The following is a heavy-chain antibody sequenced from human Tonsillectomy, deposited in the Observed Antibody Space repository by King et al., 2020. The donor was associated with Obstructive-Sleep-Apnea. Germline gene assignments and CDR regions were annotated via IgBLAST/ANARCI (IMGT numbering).Heavy chain of an antibody. J-gene: IGHJ4*02. Sequence: EVQLVESGGGLVQPGGSLRLSCAASGFTFSSYDMHWVRQATGKGLEWVSGIGTAGDTYYPGSVKGRFTISRENAKNSLYLQMNSLRAGDTAVYYWARAFLSYSSSWYIGYWGQGTLVTVSS. CDR2: IGTAGDT. CDR3: ARAFLSYSSSWYIGY. V-gene: IGHV3-13*01. D-gene: IGHD6-13*01. CDR1: GFTFSSYD.